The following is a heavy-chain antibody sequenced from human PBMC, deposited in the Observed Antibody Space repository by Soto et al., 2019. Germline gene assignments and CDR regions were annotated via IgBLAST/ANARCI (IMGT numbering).Heavy chain of an antibody. Sequence: QVQLVHSGAEVKKPGASVKVSCKASGYTFTSYGISWVRQAPGQGLEWMGWISAYNGNTNYAQKLQGRVTMTTDTSTSTAYMELRSLRSDDTAVYYCARDPGYGGNPGLYGMDVWGQGTTVTVSS. D-gene: IGHD4-17*01. J-gene: IGHJ6*02. CDR2: ISAYNGNT. CDR1: GYTFTSYG. V-gene: IGHV1-18*01. CDR3: ARDPGYGGNPGLYGMDV.